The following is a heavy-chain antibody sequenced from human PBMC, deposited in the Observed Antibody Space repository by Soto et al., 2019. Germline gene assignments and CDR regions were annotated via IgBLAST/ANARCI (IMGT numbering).Heavy chain of an antibody. Sequence: LSLTCAVSCGSITTSGYAWSWIRQPPGRGLEWLGYIYHSGGTYYNPSLKSRATISLDRSKNHFSLSLTSVTAADTAVYYCAKHLIGGRLQSPFDLWGQGTQVTVSS. V-gene: IGHV4-30-2*01. CDR1: CGSITTSGYA. J-gene: IGHJ4*02. CDR3: AKHLIGGRLQSPFDL. D-gene: IGHD3-22*01. CDR2: IYHSGGT.